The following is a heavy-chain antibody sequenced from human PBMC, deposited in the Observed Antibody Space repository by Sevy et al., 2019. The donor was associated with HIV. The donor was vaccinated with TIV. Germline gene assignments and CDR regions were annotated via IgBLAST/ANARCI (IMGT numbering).Heavy chain of an antibody. D-gene: IGHD3-3*01. Sequence: GGSLRLSCAASGVTFSSYGIHLVRQAPGKWLEWVAVISYDGSKKNHAESMKGRFTISRDNSKNTLYLEMSSLRPEDTAVYYCAHSSGLYGYYYGMDVWGQGTTVTVSS. CDR3: AHSSGLYGYYYGMDV. V-gene: IGHV3-30*03. CDR1: GVTFSSYG. J-gene: IGHJ6*02. CDR2: ISYDGSKK.